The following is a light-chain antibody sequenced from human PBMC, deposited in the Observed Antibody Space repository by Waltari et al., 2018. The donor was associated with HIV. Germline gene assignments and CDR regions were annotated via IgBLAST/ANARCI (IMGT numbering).Light chain of an antibody. V-gene: IGKV1-9*01. CDR1: QGIRSY. CDR3: QQLNEYPWT. J-gene: IGKJ1*01. Sequence: QLTQSPSFLSASVGDRVTMTCRASQGIRSYLAWYQQKPGNAPNLLIYAASTLQSGVPSRFSGSGSGTEFTLTISSLQPEDFATYSCQQLNEYPWTFGQGTKVEMK. CDR2: AAS.